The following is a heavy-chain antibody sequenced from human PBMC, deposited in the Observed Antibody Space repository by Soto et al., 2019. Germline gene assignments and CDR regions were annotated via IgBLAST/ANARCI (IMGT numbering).Heavy chain of an antibody. J-gene: IGHJ6*02. D-gene: IGHD3-3*01. CDR1: GFTFSRHS. CDR3: ARDQVFGVVSQAYGMDV. Sequence: PGGSLRLSCAASGFTFSRHSINWVRQAPGKGLEWVSSISGTSTDIYYADSVKGRLTISRDNAKNSLYLQMNSLRVEDTAVYYCARDQVFGVVSQAYGMDVWGPGPTVTVSS. V-gene: IGHV3-21*01. CDR2: ISGTSTDI.